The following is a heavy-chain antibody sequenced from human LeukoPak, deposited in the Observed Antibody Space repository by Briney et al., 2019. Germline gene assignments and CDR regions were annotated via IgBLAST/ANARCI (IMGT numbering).Heavy chain of an antibody. CDR1: GDSVSSNSAA. D-gene: IGHD6-13*01. CDR3: AREISRQQLVDEAVDAFDI. CDR2: TYYRSKWYN. J-gene: IGHJ3*02. V-gene: IGHV6-1*01. Sequence: SQTLSLTCAISGDSVSSNSAAWNWIRQSPSRGPEWLGRTYYRSKWYNDYAVSVKSRITINPDTSKNQFSLQLNSVTPEDTAVYYCAREISRQQLVDEAVDAFDIWGQGTMVTVSS.